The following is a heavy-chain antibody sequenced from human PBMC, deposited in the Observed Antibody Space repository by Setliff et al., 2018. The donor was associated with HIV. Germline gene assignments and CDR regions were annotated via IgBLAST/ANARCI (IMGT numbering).Heavy chain of an antibody. Sequence: KPSETLSLTCTVSGGSISSGSYYWSWIRQPAGKGLEWIGHIYSSGSTNYNPSLKSRVTISADTSKNQFSLKLSSVTAADTAVYYCARVYYGDLEYWGQGTLVTVSS. CDR1: GGSISSGSYY. CDR2: IYSSGST. V-gene: IGHV4-61*09. CDR3: ARVYYGDLEY. J-gene: IGHJ4*02. D-gene: IGHD4-17*01.